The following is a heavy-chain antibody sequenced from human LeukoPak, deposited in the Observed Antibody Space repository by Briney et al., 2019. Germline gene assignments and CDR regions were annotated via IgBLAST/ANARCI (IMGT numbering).Heavy chain of an antibody. J-gene: IGHJ3*02. Sequence: SETLSLTCTVSRYSISSGYYWSWIRQPAGKGLEWIGRIYTSGSTNYNPSLKSRVTISVDTSKNQFSLKLSSVTAADTAVYYCARECSSTSCSDAFDIWGQGTMVTVSS. CDR3: ARECSSTSCSDAFDI. CDR1: RYSISSGYY. D-gene: IGHD2-2*01. V-gene: IGHV4-61*02. CDR2: IYTSGST.